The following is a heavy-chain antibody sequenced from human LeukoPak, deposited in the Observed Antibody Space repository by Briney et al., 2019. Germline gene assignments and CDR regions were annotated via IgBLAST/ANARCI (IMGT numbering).Heavy chain of an antibody. V-gene: IGHV4-59*01. CDR3: ARDVRYYATNWFDP. CDR2: IYYSGGT. CDR1: GGSISSYY. D-gene: IGHD3-3*01. Sequence: PSETLSLTCTVSGGSISSYYWNWIRQPPGKGLEWIGYIYYSGGTNYNPSLKSRVTISVDTSKNQFSLRLSSVTAADTAVYYCARDVRYYATNWFDPWGQGTLVTVSS. J-gene: IGHJ5*02.